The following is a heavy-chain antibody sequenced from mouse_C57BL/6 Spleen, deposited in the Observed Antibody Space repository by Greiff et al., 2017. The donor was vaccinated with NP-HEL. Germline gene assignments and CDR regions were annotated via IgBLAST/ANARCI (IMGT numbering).Heavy chain of an antibody. V-gene: IGHV1-59*01. J-gene: IGHJ4*01. CDR2: IDPSDSYT. Sequence: QVQLQQPGAELVRPGTSVKLSCTASGFTFTSYWMHWVKQRPGQGLEWIGVIDPSDSYTNYTHKFQGKATMTVDTSSSTAYLQLSSLTSEDSAVYYCARRTGSKAMDYWGQGTSVTVSS. CDR1: GFTFTSYW. CDR3: ARRTGSKAMDY. D-gene: IGHD4-1*01.